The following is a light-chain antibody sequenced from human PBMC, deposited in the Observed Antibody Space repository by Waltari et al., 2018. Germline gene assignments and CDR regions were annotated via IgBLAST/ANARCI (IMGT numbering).Light chain of an antibody. CDR2: GAS. J-gene: IGKJ1*01. CDR1: QSVSSN. Sequence: RARQSVSSNLAWYQQKPGQAPRLLIYGASTRATGIPARFSGSGSGTEVTLTISSLQSEDFAVYYCQQYNNWPPWTFGQGTKVGIK. CDR3: QQYNNWPPWT. V-gene: IGKV3-15*01.